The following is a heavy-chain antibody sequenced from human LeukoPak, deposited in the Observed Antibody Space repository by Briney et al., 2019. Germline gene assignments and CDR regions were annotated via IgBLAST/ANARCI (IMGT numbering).Heavy chain of an antibody. Sequence: PSETPSLTCAVYGGSFSGYYWSWIRQPPGKGLEWIGEINHSGSTNYNPSLKSRVTISVDTSKNQFSLKLSSVTAADTAVYYCARGPNYDFWSGYYVTFDYWGQGTLVTVSS. CDR1: GGSFSGYY. J-gene: IGHJ4*02. CDR2: INHSGST. CDR3: ARGPNYDFWSGYYVTFDY. D-gene: IGHD3-3*01. V-gene: IGHV4-34*01.